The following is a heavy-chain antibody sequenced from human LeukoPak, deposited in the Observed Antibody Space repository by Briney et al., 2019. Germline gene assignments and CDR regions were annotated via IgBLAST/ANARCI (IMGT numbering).Heavy chain of an antibody. CDR3: ARDGFLGGGAYYYYGMDV. CDR2: IFYDGSNK. V-gene: IGHV3-30-3*01. Sequence: GGSLILSCAASGFTFSRYAMHWIRQAPGKGLEWLAVIFYDGSNKYYADSVKGRFTISRDNSKNTLYLQMNSLRAEDTAVYYCARDGFLGGGAYYYYGMDVWGQGTTVTVYS. D-gene: IGHD3-16*01. CDR1: GFTFSRYA. J-gene: IGHJ6*02.